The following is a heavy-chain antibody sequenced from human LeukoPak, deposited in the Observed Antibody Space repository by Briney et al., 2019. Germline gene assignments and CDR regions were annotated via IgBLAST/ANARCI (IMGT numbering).Heavy chain of an antibody. CDR2: MSGSGDRT. V-gene: IGHV3-23*01. Sequence: PGGSLRLSCAGSGFTFSNYGMSWVRQAPGKGLEWVSGMSGSGDRTHYADSVKGRFTISRDNSRNTLFLQMNSLRAEDTAVYYCAKRGHYDTTSSCAPFDSWGQGTLVTVSS. CDR1: GFTFSNYG. D-gene: IGHD3-22*01. J-gene: IGHJ4*02. CDR3: AKRGHYDTTSSCAPFDS.